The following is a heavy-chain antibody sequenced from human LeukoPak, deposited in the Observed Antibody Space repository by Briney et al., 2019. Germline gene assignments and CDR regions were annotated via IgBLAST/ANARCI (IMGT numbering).Heavy chain of an antibody. Sequence: TSETLSLTCTVSGGSISSYSWSWIRQPPGKGLEWIGYIYYSGGTSYNPSLKSRVTISVDTSKNQFSLNLNSVTAADTAVYYCAGESYYCDSTGKLHYYFDYWGQGTPVTVSS. V-gene: IGHV4-59*01. J-gene: IGHJ4*02. CDR1: GGSISSYS. CDR2: IYYSGGT. CDR3: AGESYYCDSTGKLHYYFDY. D-gene: IGHD3-22*01.